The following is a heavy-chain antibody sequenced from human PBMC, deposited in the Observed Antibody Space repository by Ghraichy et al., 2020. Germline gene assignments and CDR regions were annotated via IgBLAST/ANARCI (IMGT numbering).Heavy chain of an antibody. D-gene: IGHD3-22*01. J-gene: IGHJ4*02. CDR3: AKSRDGSGYYYVGAFDY. CDR2: LPASVGST. CDR1: GFDFSSYA. Sequence: GGSLRLSCAASGFDFSSYAMSWVRQAPGEGLEGVSALPASVGSTFNSDSVKGRFTISRDNSKNTLYLQMNSLRAEDTAVYYCAKSRDGSGYYYVGAFDYWGQGILVTVSS. V-gene: IGHV3-23*01.